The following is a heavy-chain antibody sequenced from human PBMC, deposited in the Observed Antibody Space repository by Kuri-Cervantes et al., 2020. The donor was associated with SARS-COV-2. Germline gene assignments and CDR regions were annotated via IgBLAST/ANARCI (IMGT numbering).Heavy chain of an antibody. D-gene: IGHD1-1*01. CDR2: ISTYNGDT. J-gene: IGHJ5*02. CDR3: ARLNLESGDTKFDP. CDR1: GYTFSSHA. V-gene: IGHV1-18*04. Sequence: ASVKVSCKASGYTFSSHAISWVRQAPGQGLEWIGWISTYNGDTQYAQKFQGSVIMTTDTSTTTVFMDLWDLTFDDTAVYYCARLNLESGDTKFDPWGQGIPVTVSS.